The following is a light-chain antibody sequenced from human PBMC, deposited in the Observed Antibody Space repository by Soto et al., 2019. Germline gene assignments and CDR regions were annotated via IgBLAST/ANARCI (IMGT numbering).Light chain of an antibody. CDR3: CAYVGARTYV. V-gene: IGLV2-23*01. CDR1: ISDVGRFGV. J-gene: IGLJ1*01. CDR2: EGR. Sequence: QSVLTQPASVSGSLGQTITISCTGTISDVGRFGVFSWFQRLPGQVPKLISYEGRRRPSGVSSRFSGSKSGNTASLTISGLQAEDEAVYYCCAYVGARTYVFGSGTKVTVL.